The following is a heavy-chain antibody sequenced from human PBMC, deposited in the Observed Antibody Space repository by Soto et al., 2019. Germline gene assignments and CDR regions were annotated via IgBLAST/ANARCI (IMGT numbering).Heavy chain of an antibody. V-gene: IGHV4-30-4*01. CDR3: ARDASGSYFDY. CDR1: GGFISSGDYY. D-gene: IGHD3-10*01. Sequence: TSETLSLTCTVSGGFISSGDYYWSWIRQPPGKGLEWIGYIYFSGTTSYHSSLKSRVTISKDTPKNQFSLRLTSVTAADTAVYYCARDASGSYFDYWGQGTPVTVS. CDR2: IYFSGTT. J-gene: IGHJ4*02.